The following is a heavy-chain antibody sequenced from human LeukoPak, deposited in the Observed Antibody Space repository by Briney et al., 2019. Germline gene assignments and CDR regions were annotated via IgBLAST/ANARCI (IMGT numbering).Heavy chain of an antibody. Sequence: PGGSLRLSCAASGFIFTSYSMKWVRQAPGKGLEWVSYIRSNSSAIYYADSVEGRFTIFRDNAKSSLFLQMNSLRAEDTAVYYCARTVYSNYMYYIDYWGQGTLVAVSS. CDR1: GFIFTSYS. V-gene: IGHV3-48*01. J-gene: IGHJ4*02. D-gene: IGHD4-11*01. CDR2: IRSNSSAI. CDR3: ARTVYSNYMYYIDY.